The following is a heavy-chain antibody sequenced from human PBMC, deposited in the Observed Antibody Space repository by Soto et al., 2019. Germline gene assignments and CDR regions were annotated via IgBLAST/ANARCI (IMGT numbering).Heavy chain of an antibody. V-gene: IGHV1-3*01. Sequence: ASVKVAXKGSGDTFTRYAMHWVRQAPGQRLERMGWINAGNGNTKYSQKFQGRVTITRDTSASTAYMELSSLRSEETGVYDWGRGITLPTPLDYCGQGTLVTGLL. CDR1: GDTFTRYA. J-gene: IGHJ4*02. D-gene: IGHD1-20*01. CDR2: INAGNGNT. CDR3: GRGITLPTPLDY.